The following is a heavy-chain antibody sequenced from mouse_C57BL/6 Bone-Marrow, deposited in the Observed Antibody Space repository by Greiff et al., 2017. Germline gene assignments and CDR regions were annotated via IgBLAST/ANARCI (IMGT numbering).Heavy chain of an antibody. CDR3: VCRGAMDY. D-gene: IGHD3-3*01. J-gene: IGHJ4*01. CDR1: GFSFNTYA. CDR2: ISSKSNNYAT. Sequence: EVKLMESGGGLVQPKGSLKLSCAASGFSFNTYAMNWVRQAPGKGLEWVARISSKSNNYATYYADSVKDRLTISRDDSECMLYLQMNNLKTEDTAMYYCVCRGAMDYWGQGTSVTVSS. V-gene: IGHV10-1*01.